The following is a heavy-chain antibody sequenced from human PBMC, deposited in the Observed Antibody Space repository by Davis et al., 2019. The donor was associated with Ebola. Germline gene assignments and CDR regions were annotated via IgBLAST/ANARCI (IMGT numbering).Heavy chain of an antibody. Sequence: SVHVPCLASRHALTDCFTHWVPQAPGQGLAYMGWLNPDNGDTYYAPKFQGIVTLTRDTSTNTAYLELTRPTSDDTAVYFCARGSNFWSGSFLGYFDYWGQGTLITVSS. CDR3: ARGSNFWSGSFLGYFDY. V-gene: IGHV1-2*02. D-gene: IGHD3-3*01. CDR2: LNPDNGDT. J-gene: IGHJ4*03. CDR1: RHALTDCF.